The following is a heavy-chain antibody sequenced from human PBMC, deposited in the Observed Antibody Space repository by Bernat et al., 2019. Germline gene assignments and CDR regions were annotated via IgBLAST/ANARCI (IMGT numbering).Heavy chain of an antibody. CDR1: GFTFGTYG. Sequence: QVQLVESGGGVVQPGRSLRLSCAASGFTFGTYGMHWVCQAPGKGLEWVAAILYDGSDKYYADSVKDRFTISRDNSKNTLYLQMNSLRAEDTAVYYCVKNPQDYGYYYDGMDVWGQGTTVTVSS. J-gene: IGHJ6*02. CDR3: VKNPQDYGYYYDGMDV. V-gene: IGHV3-30*18. CDR2: ILYDGSDK. D-gene: IGHD4-17*01.